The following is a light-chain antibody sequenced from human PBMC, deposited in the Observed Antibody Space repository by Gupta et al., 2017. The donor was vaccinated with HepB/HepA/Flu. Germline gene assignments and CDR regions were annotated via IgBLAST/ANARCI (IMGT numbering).Light chain of an antibody. CDR2: YDD. CDR1: SSNIGNNA. V-gene: IGLV1-36*01. CDR3: AAWDDSLNGPG. Sequence: QSVLTQPPSVSEAPRQRVTISCSGSSSNIGNNAVNWYQQLPGKAPKLLIYYDDLLPSGVSDRFSGSKSGTSASLAISGLQSEDEAEYYCAAWDDSLNGPGFGGGTKLTVL. J-gene: IGLJ2*01.